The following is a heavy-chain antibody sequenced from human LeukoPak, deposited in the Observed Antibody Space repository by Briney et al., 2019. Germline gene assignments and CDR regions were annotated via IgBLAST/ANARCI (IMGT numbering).Heavy chain of an antibody. Sequence: SETLSLTCTVSGGSISSYYWSWIRQPPGRGLEWIGYIYYSGSTNYNPSLKSRVTISVDTSKNQFSLKLSSVTAADTAVYYCAREAGATGLYYFDYWGQGTLVTVSS. V-gene: IGHV4-59*01. CDR3: AREAGATGLYYFDY. J-gene: IGHJ4*02. CDR2: IYYSGST. D-gene: IGHD1-26*01. CDR1: GGSISSYY.